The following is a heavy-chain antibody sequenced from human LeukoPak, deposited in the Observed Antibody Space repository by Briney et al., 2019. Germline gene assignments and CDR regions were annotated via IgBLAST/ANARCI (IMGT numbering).Heavy chain of an antibody. CDR2: VWFDGTKK. D-gene: IGHD3/OR15-3a*01. J-gene: IGHJ3*02. Sequence: GGSLRLSCAASGFTFSDYGMHWVRQAPGKGLEWVAIVWFDGTKKYYADSVKGRFTISRDNSKNTLYLQMNSLRAEDTALYYCAKLDFVTHAFDIWGQGTMVAVSS. CDR3: AKLDFVTHAFDI. V-gene: IGHV3-33*06. CDR1: GFTFSDYG.